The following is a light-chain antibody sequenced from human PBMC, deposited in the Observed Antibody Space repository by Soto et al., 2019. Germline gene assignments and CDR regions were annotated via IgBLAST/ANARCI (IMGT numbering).Light chain of an antibody. CDR3: QQSYSILRT. V-gene: IGKV1-39*01. CDR2: AAS. CDR1: QNIDYY. Sequence: DIQMTQSPSSLSASVGDRVTITCRASQNIDYYLNWFQQKPGKAPKLLIHAASSLQSGVPSRFSGGGSGTEFTLTISSLQSEDFATYYCQQSYSILRTFGQGTKLEIK. J-gene: IGKJ2*01.